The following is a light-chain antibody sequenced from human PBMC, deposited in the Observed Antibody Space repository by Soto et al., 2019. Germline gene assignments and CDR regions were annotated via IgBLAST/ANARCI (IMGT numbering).Light chain of an antibody. CDR3: QQYNNWPLT. Sequence: IVLTQSPATLSLSPGERATLSLMASQSVSSNLAGHQQRPGQAPRLLIYGASTRATGVPARFSGGGSGTEFTLTITSLQSEDFAVYWCQQYNNWPLTFGPGTKVDIK. CDR2: GAS. V-gene: IGKV3D-15*01. CDR1: QSVSSN. J-gene: IGKJ3*01.